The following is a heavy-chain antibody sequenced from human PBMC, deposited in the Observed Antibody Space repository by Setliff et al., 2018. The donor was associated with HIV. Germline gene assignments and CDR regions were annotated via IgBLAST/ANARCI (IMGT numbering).Heavy chain of an antibody. V-gene: IGHV4-39*07. Sequence: SETLSLTCTVSGGSISSSSYYWGWIRQPPGKGPEWIGSLYYRGTTYYNPTLKSRVTISTGTSNNQFSLKLSSVTAADTAVYYCARASTRIGYDSSGYPFDYWGQGKLVTVSS. CDR3: ARASTRIGYDSSGYPFDY. CDR2: LYYRGTT. CDR1: GGSISSSSYY. D-gene: IGHD3-22*01. J-gene: IGHJ4*02.